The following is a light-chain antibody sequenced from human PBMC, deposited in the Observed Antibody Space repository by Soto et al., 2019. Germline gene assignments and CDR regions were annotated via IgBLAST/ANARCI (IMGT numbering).Light chain of an antibody. CDR3: HQYCSSLPCT. V-gene: IGKV3-20*01. Sequence: VLTQSPGTLSLSPGERATLSCRASQSVSSSYLPWYQQKPGQAPRLLIYGASSRATGIPDRFSGSGSGTDFTVTIIRLEPEELAVDYCHQYCSSLPCTCRRGSKVDIK. J-gene: IGKJ3*01. CDR1: QSVSSSY. CDR2: GAS.